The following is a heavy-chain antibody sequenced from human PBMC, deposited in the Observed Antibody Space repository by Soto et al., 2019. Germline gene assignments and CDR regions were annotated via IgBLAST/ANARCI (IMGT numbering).Heavy chain of an antibody. J-gene: IGHJ6*03. V-gene: IGHV4-59*01. D-gene: IGHD6-13*01. Sequence: KPSETLSLTCTVSGGSISPYYWSWIRQPPGKGLEWIGYVYYSGNTNYNPSLESRVTISVDTSRNRFSLNLTSATAADTAVYYCARKGAAASYAHYYRDVWGRGTAVTVSS. CDR3: ARKGAAASYAHYYRDV. CDR2: VYYSGNT. CDR1: GGSISPYY.